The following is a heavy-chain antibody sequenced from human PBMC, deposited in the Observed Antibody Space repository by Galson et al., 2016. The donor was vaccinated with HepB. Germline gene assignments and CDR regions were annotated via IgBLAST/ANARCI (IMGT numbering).Heavy chain of an antibody. D-gene: IGHD3-16*01. V-gene: IGHV3-23*01. J-gene: IGHJ3*02. CDR2: IGSSGVIT. CDR3: AGVWI. Sequence: SLRLSCAVSGLMFSSSDMSWVRQAPGQGLEWVSHIGSSGVITYYADSVRGQFTISRDNSKSTLYLQMHSLRDEDTAVYYCAGVWIWGQGTKVTVSS. CDR1: GLMFSSSD.